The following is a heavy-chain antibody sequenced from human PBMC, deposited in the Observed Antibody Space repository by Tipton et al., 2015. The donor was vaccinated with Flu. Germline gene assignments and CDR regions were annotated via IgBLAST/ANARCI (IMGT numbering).Heavy chain of an antibody. V-gene: IGHV4-59*07. CDR3: SRGPDNAKTLT. Sequence: TLSLTCTVSDNSISGFYWSWLRQTPGKGLEYVAHLFPGVTNYYSPSFRGRVRISMDMSKREFSLTMDSMTTADTAIYFCSRGPDNAKTLTWGRGILVTVSS. J-gene: IGHJ4*02. CDR1: DNSISGFY. CDR2: LFPGVTN. D-gene: IGHD1-1*01.